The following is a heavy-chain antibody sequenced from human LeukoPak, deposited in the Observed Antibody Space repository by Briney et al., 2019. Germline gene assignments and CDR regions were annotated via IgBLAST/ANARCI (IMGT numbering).Heavy chain of an antibody. D-gene: IGHD5-18*01. CDR1: GGTFSSYA. V-gene: IGHV1-69*05. CDR2: ITPIFGTA. Sequence: SVKVSCKASGGTFSSYAISWVRQAPGQGLEWMGGITPIFGTANYAQKFQGRVTITTDESTSTAYMELSSLRSEDTAVYYCARGPKGYSYGYEYYFDYWGQGTLVTVSS. CDR3: ARGPKGYSYGYEYYFDY. J-gene: IGHJ4*02.